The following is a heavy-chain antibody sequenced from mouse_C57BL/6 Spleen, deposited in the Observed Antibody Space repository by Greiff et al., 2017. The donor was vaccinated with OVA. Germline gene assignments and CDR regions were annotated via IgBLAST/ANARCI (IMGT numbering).Heavy chain of an antibody. CDR1: GFNIKDDY. V-gene: IGHV14-4*01. CDR2: LDPENGDT. J-gene: IGHJ3*01. Sequence: VQLQQSGAELVRPGASVKLSCTASGFNIKDDYMHWVKQRPEKGLEWIGWLDPENGDTEYAQKFQGKATLTADTSSNTAYLHRSSLTSEDTAVYYCSLITTGPFAYWGQGTLVTVSA. D-gene: IGHD1-1*01. CDR3: SLITTGPFAY.